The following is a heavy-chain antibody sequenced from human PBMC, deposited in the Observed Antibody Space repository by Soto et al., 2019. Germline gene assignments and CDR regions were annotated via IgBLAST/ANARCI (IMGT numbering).Heavy chain of an antibody. V-gene: IGHV4-30-4*01. Sequence: PSETRSLTCTVSGGSISSGDYYWSWIRQPPGKGLEWIGYIYYSGSTYYNPSLKSRVTISVDTSKNQFSLKVSSVTAADTAVYYCARGNTPLDYWGQGTLVTVSS. CDR2: IYYSGST. CDR3: ARGNTPLDY. D-gene: IGHD2-15*01. CDR1: GGSISSGDYY. J-gene: IGHJ4*02.